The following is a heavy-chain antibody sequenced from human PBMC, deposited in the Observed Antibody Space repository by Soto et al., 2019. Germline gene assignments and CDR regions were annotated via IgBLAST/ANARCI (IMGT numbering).Heavy chain of an antibody. Sequence: PGGSLRLSCAASGFTFSSYAMSWVRQAPGKGLEWVSAISGSGGSTYYADSVKGRFTISRDNSKNTLYLQMNSLRAEDTAVYYCAKLGIAVAGTNYYYYGMDVWGQGTKVTVSS. D-gene: IGHD6-19*01. V-gene: IGHV3-23*01. J-gene: IGHJ6*02. CDR3: AKLGIAVAGTNYYYYGMDV. CDR2: ISGSGGST. CDR1: GFTFSSYA.